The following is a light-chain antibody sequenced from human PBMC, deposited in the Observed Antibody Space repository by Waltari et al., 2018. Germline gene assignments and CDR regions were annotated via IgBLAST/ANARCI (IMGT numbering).Light chain of an antibody. V-gene: IGLV2-8*01. CDR2: EVS. Sequence: QSALTQPPSASGSPGQSVTIPCTGPSSDVGGYNYVSWYQQHPGKAPKLMIYEVSKRPSGVPDRFSGSKSGNTASLTVSGLQAEDEADYYCSSYAGGNTKVFGGGTKLTVL. J-gene: IGLJ2*01. CDR1: SSDVGGYNY. CDR3: SSYAGGNTKV.